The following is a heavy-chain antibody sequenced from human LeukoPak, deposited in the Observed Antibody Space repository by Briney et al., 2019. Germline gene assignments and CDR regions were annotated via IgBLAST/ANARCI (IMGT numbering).Heavy chain of an antibody. V-gene: IGHV4-59*08. D-gene: IGHD1-7*01. CDR1: GGSISSYY. CDR2: IHYSGNT. CDR3: ASTEWNYAR. J-gene: IGHJ4*02. Sequence: SETLSLTCTVSGGSISSYYWSWMRQPPGKGLEWIGYIHYSGNTNYNPSLKSRVTISLDTSRTQFSLKPTSVTAADTAVYYCASTEWNYARWGQGILVTVSS.